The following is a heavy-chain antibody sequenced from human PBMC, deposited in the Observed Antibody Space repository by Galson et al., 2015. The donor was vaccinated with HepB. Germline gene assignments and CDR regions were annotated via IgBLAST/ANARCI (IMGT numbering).Heavy chain of an antibody. D-gene: IGHD4-17*01. CDR1: GFTFSSYG. Sequence: SLRLSCAASGFTFSSYGMHWVRQAPGKGLEWVAVISYDGSNKYYADSVKGRFTISRDNSKNTLYLQMNSLRAEDTAVYYCAKGIYGDYTYFQHWGQGTLVTVSS. CDR3: AKGIYGDYTYFQH. CDR2: ISYDGSNK. V-gene: IGHV3-30*18. J-gene: IGHJ1*01.